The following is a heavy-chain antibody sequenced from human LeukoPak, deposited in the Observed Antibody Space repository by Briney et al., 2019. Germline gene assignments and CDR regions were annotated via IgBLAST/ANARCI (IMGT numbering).Heavy chain of an antibody. CDR1: VYTFTDHY. Sequence: ASVKVSCKASVYTFTDHYLHWVRQAPGHELEWMGRINGSTGVTEYVQKFQGRVTMTRDKSISTAYVELTRLRSDDTAIYYCARDPGYSYAVDYWGQGTLVTVSS. CDR3: ARDPGYSYAVDY. V-gene: IGHV1-2*06. CDR2: INGSTGVT. D-gene: IGHD5-18*01. J-gene: IGHJ4*02.